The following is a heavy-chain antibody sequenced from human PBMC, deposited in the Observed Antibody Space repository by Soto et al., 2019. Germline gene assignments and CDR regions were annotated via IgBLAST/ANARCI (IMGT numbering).Heavy chain of an antibody. D-gene: IGHD6-19*01. CDR2: INAGNGNT. Sequence: ASVKVSCKASGYTFTSYAMHWVRQAPGQRLEWMGWINAGNGNTKYSQKFQGRVTITRDTTASTAYMELSSLRSEDTAVYYCAKIGNAVAGSVDYIFDYWGQGTLVTVSS. CDR3: AKIGNAVAGSVDYIFDY. J-gene: IGHJ4*02. V-gene: IGHV1-3*01. CDR1: GYTFTSYA.